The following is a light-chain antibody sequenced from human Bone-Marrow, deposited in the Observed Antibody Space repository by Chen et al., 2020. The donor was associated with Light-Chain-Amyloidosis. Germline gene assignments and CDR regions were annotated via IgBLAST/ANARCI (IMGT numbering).Light chain of an antibody. CDR1: DLPTKY. J-gene: IGLJ2*01. CDR3: QSADSSGTYEVI. Sequence: SSELTQPPSVSVSPGQTARITCSGDDLPTKYAYWYQQKPGQAPVLVIHRDTDRPSGISARCSGSSSGTTATLPISGVQAEDEADYHCQSADSSGTYEVIFGGGTKLTVL. V-gene: IGLV3-25*03. CDR2: RDT.